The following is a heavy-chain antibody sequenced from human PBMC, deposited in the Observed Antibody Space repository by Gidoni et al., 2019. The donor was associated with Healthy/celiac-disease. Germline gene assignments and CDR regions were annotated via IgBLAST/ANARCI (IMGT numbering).Heavy chain of an antibody. CDR3: ARGGGYSYGPKYFDY. D-gene: IGHD5-18*01. CDR2: INHSGST. CDR1: GGSFSGYY. J-gene: IGHJ4*02. V-gene: IGHV4-34*01. Sequence: QVQLQQWGAGLLKPSETLSLTCAVYGGSFSGYYWSWIRQPPGKGLEWIGEINHSGSTNYNPSLKSRVTISVDTSKNQFSLKLSSVTAADTAVYYCARGGGYSYGPKYFDYWGQGTLVTVSS.